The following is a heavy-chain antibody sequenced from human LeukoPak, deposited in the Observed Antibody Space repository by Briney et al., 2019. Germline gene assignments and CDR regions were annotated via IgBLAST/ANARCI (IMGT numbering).Heavy chain of an antibody. CDR3: ARAPDNWNYGGWFDP. D-gene: IGHD1-7*01. CDR2: INPSGGST. Sequence: ASVKVSCKASGYTFTSYYMHWVRQAPGQGLEWMGIINPSGGSTSYAQKFQGRVTMTTDTSTSTAYMELRSLRSDDTAVYYCARAPDNWNYGGWFDPWGQGTLVTVSS. V-gene: IGHV1-46*01. CDR1: GYTFTSYY. J-gene: IGHJ5*02.